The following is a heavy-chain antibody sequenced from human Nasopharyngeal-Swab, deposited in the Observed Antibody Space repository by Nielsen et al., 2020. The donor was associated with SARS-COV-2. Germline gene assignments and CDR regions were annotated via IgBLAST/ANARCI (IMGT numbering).Heavy chain of an antibody. Sequence: WIRQPPGKALEWLAHIFSNDEKSYSTSLKSRLTISKDTFKSQVVLTMTNMDPVDTATYYCARTYYYDSSGSENWGQGTLVTVSS. J-gene: IGHJ4*02. CDR2: IFSNDEK. V-gene: IGHV2-26*01. CDR3: ARTYYYDSSGSEN. D-gene: IGHD3-22*01.